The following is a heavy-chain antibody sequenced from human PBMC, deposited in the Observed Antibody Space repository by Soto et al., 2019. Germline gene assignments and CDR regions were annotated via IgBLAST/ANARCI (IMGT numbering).Heavy chain of an antibody. CDR1: GGSVRRGNYY. CDR3: ARADYATGSYYPED. CDR2: ISNSGRT. V-gene: IGHV4-31*01. J-gene: IGHJ4*02. D-gene: IGHD3-10*01. Sequence: QVQLQESGPGLVKPSQTLSLTCTVSGGSVRRGNYYWSWIRQFPGKGLEWIGYISNSGRTHYNPSLMSLITILVDTSKNQVFLELRSVTAADTALYYCARADYATGSYYPEDWGQGTLVTVSS.